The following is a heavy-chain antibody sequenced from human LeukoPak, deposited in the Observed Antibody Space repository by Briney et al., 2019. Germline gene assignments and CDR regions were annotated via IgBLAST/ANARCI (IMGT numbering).Heavy chain of an antibody. CDR2: INPNSGGT. V-gene: IGHV1-2*02. CDR1: GYTFTGYY. Sequence: ASVKVSCKASGYTFTGYYMHWVRQAPGQGLEWMGWINPNSGGTNYAQKFQGRVTMTRDTSISTAYMELSRLRSDDTAVYDCARLAMGGDCFDYWGQGTLVTVSS. D-gene: IGHD2-21*01. J-gene: IGHJ4*02. CDR3: ARLAMGGDCFDY.